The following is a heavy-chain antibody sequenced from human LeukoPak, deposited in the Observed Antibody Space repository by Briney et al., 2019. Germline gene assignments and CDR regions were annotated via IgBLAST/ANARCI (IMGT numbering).Heavy chain of an antibody. CDR1: GGSISSGGYY. Sequence: TSQTLSLTCTVSGGSISSGGYYWSWIRQHPGKGLEWIGYIYYSGSTYYNPSLKSRVTISVDTSKNQFSLKLSSVTAADTAVYYCARGHYGDYEFDYWGQGTLVTVSS. V-gene: IGHV4-31*03. CDR3: ARGHYGDYEFDY. CDR2: IYYSGST. D-gene: IGHD4-17*01. J-gene: IGHJ4*02.